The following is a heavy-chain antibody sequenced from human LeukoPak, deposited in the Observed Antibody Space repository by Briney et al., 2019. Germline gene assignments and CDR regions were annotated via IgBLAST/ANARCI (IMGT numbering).Heavy chain of an antibody. CDR3: ARDIVDYYGSGSYPYGMDV. V-gene: IGHV4-59*01. Sequence: SETLSLTCTVSGGSISSYYWSWIRQPPGKGLEWIGYTSNTGSTNYNPSLKSRVTISVDTSKNQFSLKLSSVTAADTAVYYCARDIVDYYGSGSYPYGMDVWGQGTTVTVSS. J-gene: IGHJ6*02. D-gene: IGHD3-10*01. CDR1: GGSISSYY. CDR2: TSNTGST.